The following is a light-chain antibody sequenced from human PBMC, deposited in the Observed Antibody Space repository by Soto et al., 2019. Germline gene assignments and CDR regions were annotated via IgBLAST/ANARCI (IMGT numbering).Light chain of an antibody. Sequence: DIQMTQSPSTLSASIGGSVTITCRASQNINNWIAWYQQKPGKAPKFLIYDASTLESGVPSRFSGSGFGTEFSLTISSLQPDDFGSYYCQHMRTVGQGTKVDIK. CDR3: QHMRT. V-gene: IGKV1-5*01. J-gene: IGKJ1*01. CDR2: DAS. CDR1: QNINNW.